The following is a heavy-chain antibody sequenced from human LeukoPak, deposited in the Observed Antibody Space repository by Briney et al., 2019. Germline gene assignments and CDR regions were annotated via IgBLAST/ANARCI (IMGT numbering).Heavy chain of an antibody. D-gene: IGHD2-2*01. CDR2: INHSGST. V-gene: IGHV4-39*07. Sequence: SETLSLTCTVSGGSISSSSYYWSWIRQPPGKGLEWIGEINHSGSTNYNPSLKSRVTISVDTSKNQFSLKLSSVTAADTAVYYCASSTRYYYYYGMDVWGQGTTVTVSS. CDR1: GGSISSSSYY. CDR3: ASSTRYYYYYGMDV. J-gene: IGHJ6*02.